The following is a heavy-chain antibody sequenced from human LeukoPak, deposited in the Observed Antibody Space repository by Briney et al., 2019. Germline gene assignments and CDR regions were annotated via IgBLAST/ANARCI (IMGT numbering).Heavy chain of an antibody. V-gene: IGHV3-48*02. Sequence: PGGTLRLSCAASGFTFSSYGMNWVRQAPGKELEWVSYISSSGSTIYYADSVKGRFTISRDNAKNSLYLQMNSLRDDDMALYYCARGNSGSYSQDWFDPWGQGTLVTVSS. CDR3: ARGNSGSYSQDWFDP. CDR1: GFTFSSYG. J-gene: IGHJ5*02. D-gene: IGHD1-26*01. CDR2: ISSSGSTI.